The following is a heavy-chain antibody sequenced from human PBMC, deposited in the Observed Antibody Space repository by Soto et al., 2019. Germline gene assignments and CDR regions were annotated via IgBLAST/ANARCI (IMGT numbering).Heavy chain of an antibody. J-gene: IGHJ6*02. CDR1: GYTFTNNG. CDR2: ISGYNGNT. D-gene: IGHD1-1*01. Sequence: SGAEVKKPGASVKVSCKTSGYTFTNNGINWVRQAPGQGLEWMGWISGYNGNTAYAQKLQGRVTMTTDTFTSTAYMELRSLRSDDTAVYYCARGSTHYGMDVWGQGTTVTVSS. CDR3: ARGSTHYGMDV. V-gene: IGHV1-18*04.